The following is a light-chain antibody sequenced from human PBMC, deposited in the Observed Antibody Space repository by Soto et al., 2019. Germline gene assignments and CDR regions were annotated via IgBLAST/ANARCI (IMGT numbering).Light chain of an antibody. J-gene: IGKJ2*01. CDR1: QNINSN. CDR2: GSS. CDR3: QQYNNRPPHYT. V-gene: IGKV3-15*01. Sequence: EIVMTQSPATLSVSPGERATLSCRASQNINSNLAWYQQKRGQAPRLLIYGSSTRVTGISARFSGSGSGTEITLTISSLHSEDFALSYCQQYNNRPPHYTFGQGTKLEI.